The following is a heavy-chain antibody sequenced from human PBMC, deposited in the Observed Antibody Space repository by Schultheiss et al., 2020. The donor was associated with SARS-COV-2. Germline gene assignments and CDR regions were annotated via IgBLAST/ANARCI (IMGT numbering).Heavy chain of an antibody. CDR2: ISSSSSYT. Sequence: GGSLRLSCAASGFTFSDYYMSWIRQAPGKGLEWVSYISSSSSYTNYADSVKGRFTISRDNSKNTLYLQMNSLRAEDTAVYYCASPVYCTNGVCYRDYYGMDVWGQGTTVTVSS. CDR3: ASPVYCTNGVCYRDYYGMDV. D-gene: IGHD2-8*01. V-gene: IGHV3-11*03. CDR1: GFTFSDYY. J-gene: IGHJ6*02.